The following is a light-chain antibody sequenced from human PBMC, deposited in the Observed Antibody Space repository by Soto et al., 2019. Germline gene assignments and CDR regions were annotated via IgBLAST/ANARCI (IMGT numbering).Light chain of an antibody. V-gene: IGLV1-47*02. J-gene: IGLJ1*01. CDR3: SAWDDSLSGFYV. CDR1: SSNIGSNY. Sequence: QSVLTQPPSASGTPGQRVTISCSGSSSNIGSNYVYWYQQLPGTAPKLLIYSNNQRPSGVPDRFSGSKSGTSASLAISGRRSDDEADYYCSAWDDSLSGFYVFGTGTKLTVL. CDR2: SNN.